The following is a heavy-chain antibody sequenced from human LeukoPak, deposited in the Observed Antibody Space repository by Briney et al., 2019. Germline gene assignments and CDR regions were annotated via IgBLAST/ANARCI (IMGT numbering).Heavy chain of an antibody. CDR3: ARGTRVGTPYNWFDP. CDR2: IKEDGSEK. V-gene: IGHV3-7*01. J-gene: IGHJ5*02. Sequence: GGSLRLSCTTSVFTFSSYWMSWVRQAPGKGLEWLGNIKEDGSEKYDVDSAKGRFTISRDNAKNSLYLQMNSLRVEDTAIYYCARGTRVGTPYNWFDPWGQGTLVTVSS. CDR1: VFTFSSYW. D-gene: IGHD1/OR15-1a*01.